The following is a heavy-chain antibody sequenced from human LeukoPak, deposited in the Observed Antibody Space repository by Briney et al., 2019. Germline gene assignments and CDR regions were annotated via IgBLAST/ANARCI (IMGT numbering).Heavy chain of an antibody. CDR3: ARDLIVGTTIRYYFDY. V-gene: IGHV3-21*01. CDR2: ISSSSDYI. Sequence: GGSLRLSCAASEFTFNTYSMNWVRQAPGKGLEWVSSISSSSDYIYYADSVKGRFTISRDNAKNSLYLQMNSLRAEDTAVYYCARDLIVGTTIRYYFDYWGQGTLVTVSS. D-gene: IGHD1-26*01. CDR1: EFTFNTYS. J-gene: IGHJ4*02.